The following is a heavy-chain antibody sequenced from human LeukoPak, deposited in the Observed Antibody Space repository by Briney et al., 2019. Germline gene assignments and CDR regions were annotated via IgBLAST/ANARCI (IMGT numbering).Heavy chain of an antibody. Sequence: GGSLRLSCAASGFTFSSYAMSWVRQAPGKGLEWVSAISGSGGSTYYADSVKGRFTISRDNSKNTLYLQMNSLRAEDTAVYYCAKHGSGSYYAAYYFDYWGQGILVTVSS. J-gene: IGHJ4*02. V-gene: IGHV3-23*01. CDR1: GFTFSSYA. CDR3: AKHGSGSYYAAYYFDY. D-gene: IGHD3-10*01. CDR2: ISGSGGST.